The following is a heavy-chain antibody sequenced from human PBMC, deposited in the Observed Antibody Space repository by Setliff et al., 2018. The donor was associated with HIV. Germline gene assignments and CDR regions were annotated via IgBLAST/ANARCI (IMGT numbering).Heavy chain of an antibody. CDR3: AKAARDYYDSSGYYIGIDY. CDR2: ISGSAGST. Sequence: PGGSLRLSCAASGFTFSSYAMSWVRQAPGKGLGWVSAISGSAGSTYYADSVKGRFTISRDNSKSTLYLQMNSLRAEDTAVYYCAKAARDYYDSSGYYIGIDYWGRGTLVTVSS. D-gene: IGHD3-22*01. J-gene: IGHJ4*02. V-gene: IGHV3-23*01. CDR1: GFTFSSYA.